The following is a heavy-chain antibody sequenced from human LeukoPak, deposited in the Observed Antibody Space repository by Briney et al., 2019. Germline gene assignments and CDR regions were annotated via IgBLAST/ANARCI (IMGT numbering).Heavy chain of an antibody. CDR1: GGSISSYY. D-gene: IGHD1-26*01. V-gene: IGHV4-59*01. Sequence: SETLSLTCTVSGGSISSYYWSRIRQPPGKGLEWIGYIYYSGTTDYNPPLKSRVTISVDTPNNQFSLKVSSVTAADTAVYYCARSSGAYRSFDYWGQGTLVPVSS. J-gene: IGHJ4*02. CDR2: IYYSGTT. CDR3: ARSSGAYRSFDY.